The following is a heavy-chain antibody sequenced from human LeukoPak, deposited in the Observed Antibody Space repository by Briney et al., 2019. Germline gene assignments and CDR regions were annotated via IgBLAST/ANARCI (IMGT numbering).Heavy chain of an antibody. CDR1: GVNFRGYG. J-gene: IGHJ4*02. Sequence: PGGSLRLSCAASGVNFRGYGMHWGREAAGKGLGWGTFIHYDGRNQYYADSVKGRFTISRDNSKNTLYLQMNSLRPEDTAVYYCAKAAYDSSGSWYYFDYWGQGTLVTVSS. CDR2: IHYDGRNQ. CDR3: AKAAYDSSGSWYYFDY. V-gene: IGHV3-30*02. D-gene: IGHD3-22*01.